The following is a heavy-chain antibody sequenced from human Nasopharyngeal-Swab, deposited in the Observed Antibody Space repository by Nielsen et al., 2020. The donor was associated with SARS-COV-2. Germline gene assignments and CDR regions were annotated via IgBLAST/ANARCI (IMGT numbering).Heavy chain of an antibody. D-gene: IGHD3-3*01. CDR3: ARDRFDYDFWSAYFMDV. CDR2: ISSSSSYI. J-gene: IGHJ6*02. V-gene: IGHV3-21*01. Sequence: GESLKISCAASGFTFNNYNFNWVRQAPGKGLEWVSTISSSSSYIYYADSVKGRFTISRENAKNSLYLQLNSLRAEDTAVYYCARDRFDYDFWSAYFMDVWGQGTTVTVSS. CDR1: GFTFNNYN.